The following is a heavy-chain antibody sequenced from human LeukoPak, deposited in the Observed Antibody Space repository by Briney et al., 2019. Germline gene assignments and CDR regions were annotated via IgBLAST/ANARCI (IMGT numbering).Heavy chain of an antibody. J-gene: IGHJ4*02. D-gene: IGHD3-10*01. Sequence: GKSLRLSCAASGFTFSNYAMHWVRQAPGKGLEWVSLISSGGTYEYYADSVKGRFTISRDDSKNTLYLQLNSLRAEDTAVYYCARDSTYYYDSGSSGPHYFDNWGQGTLVTVSS. V-gene: IGHV3-30*01. CDR3: ARDSTYYYDSGSSGPHYFDN. CDR1: GFTFSNYA. CDR2: ISSGGTYE.